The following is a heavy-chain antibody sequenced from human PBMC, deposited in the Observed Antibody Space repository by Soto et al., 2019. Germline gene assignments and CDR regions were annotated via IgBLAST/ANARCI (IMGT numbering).Heavy chain of an antibody. J-gene: IGHJ4*02. Sequence: QITLKESGPTLVKPTQTLTLTCTFSGFSLSTSGVGVGWIRQPPGKALEWLALIYWNDDKRYSPSLKSRLTITKDTSKNQVVLTMTNMDPVDTATYYWAHQGRGYSYGLFDYWGQGTLVTVSS. D-gene: IGHD5-18*01. CDR2: IYWNDDK. V-gene: IGHV2-5*01. CDR3: AHQGRGYSYGLFDY. CDR1: GFSLSTSGVG.